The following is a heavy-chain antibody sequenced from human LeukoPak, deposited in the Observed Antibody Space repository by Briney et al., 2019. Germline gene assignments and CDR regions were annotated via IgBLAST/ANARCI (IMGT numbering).Heavy chain of an antibody. Sequence: SETLSLTCAVYGGSFSGYYWRWIRQPPGKGVEWVGEINHSGRTNYNPSLKSRVTISVDTSKNQFSLKLSSVTAADTAVYYCARGSRGSGSYYNVRYYYYMDVWGKGTTVTVSS. CDR2: INHSGRT. V-gene: IGHV4-34*01. D-gene: IGHD3-10*01. CDR3: ARGSRGSGSYYNVRYYYYMDV. J-gene: IGHJ6*03. CDR1: GGSFSGYY.